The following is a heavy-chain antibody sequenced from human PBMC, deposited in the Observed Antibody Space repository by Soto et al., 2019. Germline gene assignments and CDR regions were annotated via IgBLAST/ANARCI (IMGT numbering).Heavy chain of an antibody. V-gene: IGHV3-7*04. Sequence: GGSLRLSCAASGLTFSDYCMSWVRQAPGKGLEWVASIKKDGSEKYYGDSVKGRFTISRDNAENSLYLQMDSLRGEDTAVYYCARADYDVAPQFAHWGKGTLVTVS. CDR2: IKKDGSEK. CDR3: ARADYDVAPQFAH. D-gene: IGHD3-16*01. CDR1: GLTFSDYC. J-gene: IGHJ1*01.